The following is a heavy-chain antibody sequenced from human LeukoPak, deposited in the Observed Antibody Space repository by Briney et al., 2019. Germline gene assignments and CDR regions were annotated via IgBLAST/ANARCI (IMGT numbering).Heavy chain of an antibody. CDR2: MRGSGDGT. V-gene: IGHV3-23*01. CDR3: AKMMGQRLYDYCMDV. CDR1: GFAFSTFA. D-gene: IGHD3-16*01. Sequence: GGSLRLSCAASGFAFSTFAMSWVREAPGKGLEWVSAMRGSGDGTYYADSVKGRFTISRDNSKNTLYLQMNSLRAEDTAVYYCAKMMGQRLYDYCMDVWGKGTTVTVSS. J-gene: IGHJ6*03.